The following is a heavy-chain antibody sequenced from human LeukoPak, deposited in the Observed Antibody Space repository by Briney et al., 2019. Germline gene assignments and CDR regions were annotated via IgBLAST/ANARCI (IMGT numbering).Heavy chain of an antibody. Sequence: PGGSLRLSCAASGLSFKSDWMDWVRQAPGKGLEWVANIKHDESEKNYLDSVKGRFTISRDNAQNSLYLQMNGLRVEDTAVYYCTRRLDDWGQGTLVTVSS. CDR1: GLSFKSDW. CDR2: IKHDESEK. CDR3: TRRLDD. V-gene: IGHV3-7*01. J-gene: IGHJ4*02. D-gene: IGHD3-16*01.